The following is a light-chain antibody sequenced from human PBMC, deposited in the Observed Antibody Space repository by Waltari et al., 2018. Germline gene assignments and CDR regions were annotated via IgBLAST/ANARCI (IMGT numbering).Light chain of an antibody. V-gene: IGKV3-15*01. CDR2: GAS. J-gene: IGKJ1*01. CDR3: HQYNKWTGT. CDR1: QSVSSN. Sequence: EIVMTQSPATLSVSPGERATLSCRASQSVSSNLAWYQQKPGQAPRLLVYGASTRATGIPARFSGSGSGTEFTLTISSLQSEDFAVYYCHQYNKWTGTFGQGTKVEVK.